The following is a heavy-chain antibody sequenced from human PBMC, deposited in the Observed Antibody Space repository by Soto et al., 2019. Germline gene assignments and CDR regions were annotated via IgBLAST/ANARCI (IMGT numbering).Heavy chain of an antibody. CDR3: TRPAYDILTGYQDGTSGY. V-gene: IGHV3-73*01. CDR2: IRSKANSYAT. J-gene: IGHJ4*02. D-gene: IGHD3-9*01. CDR1: GFTFSGSA. Sequence: PGGSLRLSCAASGFTFSGSAMHWVRQASGKGLEWVGRIRSKANSYATAYAASVKGRFTISRDDSKNTAYLQMNSLKTEDTAVYYCTRPAYDILTGYQDGTSGYWGQGTLVTVSS.